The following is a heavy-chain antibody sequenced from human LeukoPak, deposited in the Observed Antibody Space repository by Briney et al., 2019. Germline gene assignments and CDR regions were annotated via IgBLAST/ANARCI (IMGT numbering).Heavy chain of an antibody. CDR2: IYYSGST. CDR3: ARDDYGDYFDY. CDR1: GGSISSYY. Sequence: SETLSLTCTVSGGSISSYYWSWIRQPPGKGLEWIGYIYYSGSTNYNPSLKSRVTISVDTSKNQFSLKLSSVTAADTAVYCCARDDYGDYFDYWGQGTLVTVSS. D-gene: IGHD4-17*01. V-gene: IGHV4-59*01. J-gene: IGHJ4*02.